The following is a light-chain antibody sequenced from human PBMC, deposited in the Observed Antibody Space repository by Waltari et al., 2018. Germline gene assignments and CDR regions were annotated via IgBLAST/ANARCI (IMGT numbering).Light chain of an antibody. Sequence: QSALTQPASVSGSPGQSITISCTGTSSDVGGYNYVSWYQHHTGKAHKFIIYDVSDRPSVGSNRFSSSKSGNTASRSISGLQAEDEADYDCTSYSTTTTLVFCGGTKVAVL. CDR1: SSDVGGYNY. CDR3: TSYSTTTTLV. CDR2: DVS. V-gene: IGLV2-14*03. J-gene: IGLJ2*01.